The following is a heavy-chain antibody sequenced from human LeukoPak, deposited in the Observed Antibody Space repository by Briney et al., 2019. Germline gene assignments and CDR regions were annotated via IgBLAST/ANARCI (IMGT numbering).Heavy chain of an antibody. J-gene: IGHJ5*02. D-gene: IGHD3-3*01. CDR3: ARVTRSNYDFWSGYLASYNWFDP. V-gene: IGHV4-4*07. Sequence: SETLSLTCTVSGGSISNYWSWIRQPAGKGLESIGHISTSGSTNYNPSLKSRVTMSVDTSKNQFSLKLSSVTAADTAVYYCARVTRSNYDFWSGYLASYNWFDPWGQGTLVTVSS. CDR1: GGSISNY. CDR2: ISTSGST.